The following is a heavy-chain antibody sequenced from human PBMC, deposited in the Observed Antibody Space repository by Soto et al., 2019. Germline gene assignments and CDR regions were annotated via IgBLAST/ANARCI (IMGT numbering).Heavy chain of an antibody. CDR3: AREAMLNWFDP. Sequence: QVQLQESGPGLVKPSETLSLTCTVSGGSISSYYWSWIRQPPGKGLEWIGYIYYSGSPNYNPSLKSRVTISVDTAKNQFSLTLSSVTAADTAVYYCAREAMLNWFDPWGQGTLVTVSS. CDR2: IYYSGSP. V-gene: IGHV4-59*01. D-gene: IGHD2-2*01. J-gene: IGHJ5*02. CDR1: GGSISSYY.